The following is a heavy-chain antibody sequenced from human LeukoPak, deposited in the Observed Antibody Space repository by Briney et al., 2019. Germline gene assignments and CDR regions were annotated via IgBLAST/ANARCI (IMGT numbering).Heavy chain of an antibody. J-gene: IGHJ3*01. CDR1: GFTFSSYE. Sequence: PGGSLRLSCAASGFTFSSYEMNWVRQAPGKGLEWVSYISSSGSTIYYADSVKGRFTISRDNAKNSLFLQMNSLRADDTAVYSCARVLLGMSAFDLWGQRTMVSVSS. D-gene: IGHD3-9*01. CDR2: ISSSGSTI. V-gene: IGHV3-48*03. CDR3: ARVLLGMSAFDL.